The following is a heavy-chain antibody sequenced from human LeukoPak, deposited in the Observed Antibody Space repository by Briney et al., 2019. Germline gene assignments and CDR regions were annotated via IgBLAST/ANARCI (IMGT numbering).Heavy chain of an antibody. J-gene: IGHJ4*02. V-gene: IGHV3-7*03. CDR3: ARGTDYDASGYVGY. D-gene: IGHD3-22*01. CDR1: GFIFSNYL. Sequence: GGSLRLSCAASGFIFSNYLMTWVRQTPGKGLEWVANVKQDGSEKDYVDSVKGRFTISRDNAKNSLYLQMNSLRAEDTGVYYCARGTDYDASGYVGYWGQGTLVTVSS. CDR2: VKQDGSEK.